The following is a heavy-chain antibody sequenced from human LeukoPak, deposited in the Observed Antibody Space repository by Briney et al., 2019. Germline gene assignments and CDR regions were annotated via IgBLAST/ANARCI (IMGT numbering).Heavy chain of an antibody. D-gene: IGHD3-22*01. CDR1: GFTFSSYW. CDR3: ARGANYYDSSGYPAGSAFDI. V-gene: IGHV3-7*01. Sequence: GGSLRLSCAASGFTFSSYWMSWVRQAPGKGLEWVANIKQDGSEKYYVDSVKGRFTISRDNAKNSLYLQMNGLRAEDTAVYYCARGANYYDSSGYPAGSAFDIWGQGTMVTVSS. J-gene: IGHJ3*02. CDR2: IKQDGSEK.